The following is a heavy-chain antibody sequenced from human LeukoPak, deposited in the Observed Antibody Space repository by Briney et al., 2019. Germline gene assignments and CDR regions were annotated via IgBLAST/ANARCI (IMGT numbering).Heavy chain of an antibody. CDR2: IYSTGST. V-gene: IGHV4-4*07. J-gene: IGHJ4*02. CDR3: ARQIASAGTAGFDS. Sequence: SXXXTXXGXXIXXYXXXWXXQPAGKGLEWIGRIYSTGSTNYNPSLKSRVTMSVDTSKNQFSLRLRSVTAADTAVYYCARQIASAGTAGFDSWGQGALVTVSS. D-gene: IGHD6-13*01. CDR1: GXXIXXYX.